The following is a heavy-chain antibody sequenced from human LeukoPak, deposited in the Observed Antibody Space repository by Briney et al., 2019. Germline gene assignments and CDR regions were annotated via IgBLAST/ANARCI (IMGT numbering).Heavy chain of an antibody. J-gene: IGHJ5*02. CDR3: AREDPLVAARGLPS. CDR2: IYTSGAS. V-gene: IGHV4-4*07. CDR1: GGPISSYF. D-gene: IGHD2-15*01. Sequence: SETLSLTCTVSGGPISSYFWSWIREPAGKGLEWIGRIYTSGASNYNTTLKSRLTMSVDTSKKQFSLRLSSVPAAATAVHYSAREDPLVAARGLPSWGPGTPVTASP.